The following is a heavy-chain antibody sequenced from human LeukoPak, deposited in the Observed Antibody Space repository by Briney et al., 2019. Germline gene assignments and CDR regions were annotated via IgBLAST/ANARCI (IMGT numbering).Heavy chain of an antibody. J-gene: IGHJ4*02. V-gene: IGHV3-21*01. Sequence: GGSLRLSCAASGFTFSSYSMNWVRQAPGKGLEWVSSISSSSSYIYYADSVKGRFTISRDDAKNSLYLQMNSLRAEDTAVYYCARDSGQQPGEVDYWGQGTLVTVSS. D-gene: IGHD6-13*01. CDR2: ISSSSSYI. CDR3: ARDSGQQPGEVDY. CDR1: GFTFSSYS.